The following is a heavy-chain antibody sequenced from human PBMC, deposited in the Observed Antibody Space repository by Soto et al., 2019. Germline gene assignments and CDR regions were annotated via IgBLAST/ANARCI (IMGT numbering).Heavy chain of an antibody. V-gene: IGHV4-30-4*01. CDR3: ASRVVDVGYFDY. D-gene: IGHD2-15*01. CDR1: GGSISSGDYY. J-gene: IGHJ4*02. Sequence: SETLSLSCTVSGGSISSGDYYWSWIRQPPGKGLEWIGYISYTGNAFYNPSLKGRLTISVDTSKNQFSLKLSSVTAADTAVYYCASRVVDVGYFDYWGQGTLVTVSS. CDR2: ISYTGNA.